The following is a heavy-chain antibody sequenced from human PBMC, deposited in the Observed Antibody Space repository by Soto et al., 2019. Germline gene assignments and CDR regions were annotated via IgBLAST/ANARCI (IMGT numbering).Heavy chain of an antibody. Sequence: PGWSLRLSCAASGFTFSSYGMHWVRQAPGKGLEWVAVIWYDGSNKYYADSVKGRFTISRDNSKNTLYLQMNSLRAEDTAVYYCARDIPGQEDYPLDPWGQGTLVTVSS. D-gene: IGHD2-2*02. V-gene: IGHV3-33*01. CDR2: IWYDGSNK. J-gene: IGHJ5*02. CDR3: ARDIPGQEDYPLDP. CDR1: GFTFSSYG.